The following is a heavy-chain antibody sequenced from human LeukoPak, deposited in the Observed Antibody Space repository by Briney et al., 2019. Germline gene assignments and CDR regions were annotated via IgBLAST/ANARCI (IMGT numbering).Heavy chain of an antibody. CDR1: GFTVSSNY. D-gene: IGHD5-18*01. Sequence: GGSLTLSCAASGFTVSSNYMSWVRQAPGKGLEWVAVIYSGGSTYYADSVKGRFTISRDNSKNTLYLQMNSLRAEDTAVYYCAYVDTAMTGDAFDIWGQGTMVTVSS. CDR2: IYSGGST. CDR3: AYVDTAMTGDAFDI. J-gene: IGHJ3*02. V-gene: IGHV3-66*01.